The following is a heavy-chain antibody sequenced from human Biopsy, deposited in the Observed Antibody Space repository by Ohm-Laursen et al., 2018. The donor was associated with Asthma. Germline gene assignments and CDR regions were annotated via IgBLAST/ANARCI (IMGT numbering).Heavy chain of an antibody. CDR3: VRGSSSWHHGPFHYYYGLDV. Sequence: TLSLTCSLSSGSGGYMRSGNYYWGWIRQPPGKGLEWIGSIYYSGTTYYNPSLESRVAVSADTSKNQFSLKLTSVTAADTAVYYCVRGSSSWHHGPFHYYYGLDVWGQGTTVTVSS. CDR1: SGSGGYMRSGNYY. V-gene: IGHV4-39*01. CDR2: IYYSGTT. D-gene: IGHD6-13*01. J-gene: IGHJ6*02.